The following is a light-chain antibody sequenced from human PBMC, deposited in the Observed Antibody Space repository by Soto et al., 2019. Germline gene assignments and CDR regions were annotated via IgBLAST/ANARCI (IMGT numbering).Light chain of an antibody. J-gene: IGKJ2*01. CDR3: MQGPHWPPYT. Sequence: DVAMTQSPLSLPVTLGQPASISCRSSQSLTYSDGNTYLNWFHLRPGQSPRRLIYKVSNRDSGVQDIFSRSGSGTDFTLKISRVEAEDVGVYYCMQGPHWPPYTFGQGTKLEIK. CDR2: KVS. CDR1: QSLTYSDGNTY. V-gene: IGKV2-30*01.